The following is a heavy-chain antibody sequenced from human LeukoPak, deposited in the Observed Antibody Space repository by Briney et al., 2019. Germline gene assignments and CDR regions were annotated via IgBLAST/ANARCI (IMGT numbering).Heavy chain of an antibody. D-gene: IGHD3-10*01. CDR2: ISSSSTI. Sequence: GGSLRLSCTVSGFSVSDNSMSWVRQAPGKGLEWVSYISSSSTIYYADSVKGRFTVSRDNSKNTLYLQMTSLRPEDTAIYYCAKRNTMVRGGPCFDYWGRGILVTVSS. CDR3: AKRNTMVRGGPCFDY. CDR1: GFSVSDNS. J-gene: IGHJ4*02. V-gene: IGHV3-69-1*01.